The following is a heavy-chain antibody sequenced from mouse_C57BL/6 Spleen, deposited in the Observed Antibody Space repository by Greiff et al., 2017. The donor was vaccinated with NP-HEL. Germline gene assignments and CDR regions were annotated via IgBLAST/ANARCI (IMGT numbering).Heavy chain of an antibody. D-gene: IGHD1-1*01. V-gene: IGHV1-74*01. CDR1: GYTFTSYW. CDR2: IHPSASDT. CDR3: AIWDLYGSSYYFDY. J-gene: IGHJ2*01. Sequence: QVQLQQPGAELVKPGASVKVSCKASGYTFTSYWMHWVKQRPGQGLEWIGRIHPSASDTNYNQKFKGKATLTVDKSSSTAYMQLSSLTSEDSAVYYCAIWDLYGSSYYFDYWGQGTTLTVSS.